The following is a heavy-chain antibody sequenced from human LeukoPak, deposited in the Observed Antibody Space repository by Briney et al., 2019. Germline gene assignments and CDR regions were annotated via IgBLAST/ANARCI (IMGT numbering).Heavy chain of an antibody. CDR3: AKDIRSSWYYFQD. V-gene: IGHV3-23*01. J-gene: IGHJ1*01. CDR2: ISGSGDRT. D-gene: IGHD6-13*01. Sequence: PGGSLRLSCAASGFSFSNYAMTWVRQAPGKGLEWVSTISGSGDRTYYADPVKGRFTISRDNSKNTLYVQMNSLRAEDTAVYYCAKDIRSSWYYFQDWGQGTLVTVSS. CDR1: GFSFSNYA.